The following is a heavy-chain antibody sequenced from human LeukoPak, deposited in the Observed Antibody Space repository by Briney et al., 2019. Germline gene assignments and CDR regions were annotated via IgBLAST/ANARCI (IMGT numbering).Heavy chain of an antibody. Sequence: GGSLRLSCAASRFTFSAFAMHWVRQAPGKGLEWVAVIWADGSDEYYGESVKGRFTISRSNSRDTLYLQMNDLRAEDTALYYCARESGAGGDFDHWGQGTLVTVSS. CDR1: RFTFSAFA. CDR3: ARESGAGGDFDH. CDR2: IWADGSDE. V-gene: IGHV3-33*01. D-gene: IGHD2-21*01. J-gene: IGHJ4*02.